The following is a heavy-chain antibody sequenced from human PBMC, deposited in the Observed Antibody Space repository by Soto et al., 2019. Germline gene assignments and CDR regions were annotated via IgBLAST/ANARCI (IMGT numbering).Heavy chain of an antibody. CDR2: VYTSGNT. CDR1: GDSFNGYY. CDR3: AREARETVGDGYWCDP. Sequence: PSEPLSLTCTVSGDSFNGYYWSWIRQPAGKGLEWIGRVYTSGNTDYNPSLKSRVTVSVDTSKNQFSLKLSSVTAADTAVYYCAREARETVGDGYWCDPWGQGTLVTVSS. D-gene: IGHD2-21*02. J-gene: IGHJ5*02. V-gene: IGHV4-4*07.